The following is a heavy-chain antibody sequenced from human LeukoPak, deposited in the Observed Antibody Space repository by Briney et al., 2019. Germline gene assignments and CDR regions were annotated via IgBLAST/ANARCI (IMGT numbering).Heavy chain of an antibody. CDR3: ARTSIAARRANAFDI. V-gene: IGHV4-39*07. J-gene: IGHJ3*02. CDR1: GGSISSSSYY. Sequence: SETLSLTCTVSGGSISSSSYYWGWIRQPPGKGLEWIGSIYYSGSTYYNPSLKSRVTISVDRSKNQFSLKLSSVTAADTAVYYCARTSIAARRANAFDIWGQGTMVTVSS. CDR2: IYYSGST. D-gene: IGHD6-6*01.